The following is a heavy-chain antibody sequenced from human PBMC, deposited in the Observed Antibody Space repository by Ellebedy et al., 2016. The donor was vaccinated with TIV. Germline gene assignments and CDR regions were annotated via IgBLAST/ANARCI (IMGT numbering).Heavy chain of an antibody. CDR2: IHHSGGT. D-gene: IGHD2-2*01. Sequence: MPSETLSLTCTVSGGSISSFYWSWIRQPPGKGLEWIGYIHHSGGTGYNPSLKSRVTISVDTSKNQFSLKLSSVTVADTAVYFCARLGFCSSARCSPDYWGQGTLVTVSS. J-gene: IGHJ4*02. CDR1: GGSISSFY. CDR3: ARLGFCSSARCSPDY. V-gene: IGHV4-59*01.